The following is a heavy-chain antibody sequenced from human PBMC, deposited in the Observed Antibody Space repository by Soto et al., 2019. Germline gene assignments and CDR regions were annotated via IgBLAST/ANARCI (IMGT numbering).Heavy chain of an antibody. Sequence: PSETLSLTCTVSGASISSFYWGWLRQPPGKGLEWIGYVYDTVSTKYNPSLKSRVTISVDTSKNQFSLKLNSVTAADTAVYYCARVPREHMQQLWWFDSWGQGTLVTVSS. CDR2: VYDTVST. D-gene: IGHD6-13*01. CDR1: GASISSFY. J-gene: IGHJ5*01. CDR3: ARVPREHMQQLWWFDS. V-gene: IGHV4-59*01.